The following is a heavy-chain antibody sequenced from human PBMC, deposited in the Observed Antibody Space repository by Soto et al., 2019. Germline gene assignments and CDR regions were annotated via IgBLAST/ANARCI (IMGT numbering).Heavy chain of an antibody. D-gene: IGHD1-26*01. CDR3: AQDVGD. J-gene: IGHJ1*01. CDR2: IIPMLAIT. V-gene: IGHV1-69*04. Sequence: QLQLVQSGTELKKPGSSVKVSCKASGGSFSTYSITWVRQAPGQGPEWMGRIIPMLAITDYAQKFQGRVTITEDKSTSTAYMELIRLTSEDTAVYYCAQDVGDLGQGTLVTVSS. CDR1: GGSFSTYS.